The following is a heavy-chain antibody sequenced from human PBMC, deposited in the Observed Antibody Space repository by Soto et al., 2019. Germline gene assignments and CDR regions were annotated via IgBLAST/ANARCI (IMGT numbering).Heavy chain of an antibody. D-gene: IGHD1-1*01. CDR3: ATQDFRGSTATT. CDR2: IGGNGGNI. J-gene: IGHJ4*02. Sequence: EVQLLESGGGLVQPGGSLRLSCAASGFTFSRYAMGWVRQAPGKGLEWVSVIGGNGGNIHNADFLKGRFTISRDNSKNTLYLQMNSLRVEDTAVYICATQDFRGSTATTWGQGTLVTVSS. CDR1: GFTFSRYA. V-gene: IGHV3-23*01.